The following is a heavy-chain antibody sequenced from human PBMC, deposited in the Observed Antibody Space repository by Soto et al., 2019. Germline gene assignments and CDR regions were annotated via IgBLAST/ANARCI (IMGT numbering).Heavy chain of an antibody. D-gene: IGHD3-3*01. J-gene: IGHJ5*02. Sequence: SETLSLTCTVSGDSISTDYWSWIRQSPGKGLEWVGFIYYGGSTNYNPSLKSRVTISVDTPKNQFSLKMSSVTAADTAVYYCARGRFLEWLLSGWFDPWGQGTLVTVS. CDR1: GDSISTDY. CDR2: IYYGGST. V-gene: IGHV4-59*08. CDR3: ARGRFLEWLLSGWFDP.